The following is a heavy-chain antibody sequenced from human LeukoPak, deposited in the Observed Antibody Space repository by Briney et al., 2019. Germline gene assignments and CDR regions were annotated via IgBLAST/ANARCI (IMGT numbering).Heavy chain of an antibody. CDR1: GGSISSFY. CDR2: QYYTGST. J-gene: IGHJ4*02. V-gene: IGHV4-59*01. D-gene: IGHD2-15*01. CDR3: ARTPPNCDGGNCYSVVTFDH. Sequence: AETLSLTCTVSGGSISSFYWSWIRQSPGKGLEWIGYQYYTGSTNYNPSLKSRVTISVDTSNNRFSLKLTSVTAADTAVYYCARTPPNCDGGNCYSVVTFDHWGQGTLVT.